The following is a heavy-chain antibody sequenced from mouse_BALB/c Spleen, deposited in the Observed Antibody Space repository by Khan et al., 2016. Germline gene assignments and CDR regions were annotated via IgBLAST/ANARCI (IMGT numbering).Heavy chain of an antibody. J-gene: IGHJ2*01. CDR3: VVGYYFEY. D-gene: IGHD2-14*01. CDR2: IRSKSNKYAT. V-gene: IGHV10-1*02. Sequence: EVQLVESGGGLVQPKGSLKLSCAASGFTFNTYAMNWVRQAPGQSLEWVARIRSKSNKYATYYADSVKDSFTISRDDSQSMLYLQMNNLKTADSAMYSCVVGYYFEYWGQGTTLTVSS. CDR1: GFTFNTYA.